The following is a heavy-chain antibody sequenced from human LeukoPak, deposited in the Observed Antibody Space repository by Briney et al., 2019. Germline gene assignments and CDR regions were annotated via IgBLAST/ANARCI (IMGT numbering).Heavy chain of an antibody. CDR2: ISGSGGST. CDR3: AKLKACTNGVCYTGWFDP. Sequence: GGSLRLSCAASGFTFSTSGMHWVRQAPGKGLEWVSAISGSGGSTYYADSVKGQFTISRDNSRNTLYLQMNSLRAEDTAVYYCAKLKACTNGVCYTGWFDPWGQGTLVTVSS. J-gene: IGHJ5*02. V-gene: IGHV3-23*01. CDR1: GFTFSTSG. D-gene: IGHD2-8*01.